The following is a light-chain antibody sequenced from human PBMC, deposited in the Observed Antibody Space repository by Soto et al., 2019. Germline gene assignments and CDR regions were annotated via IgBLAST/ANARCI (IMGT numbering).Light chain of an antibody. CDR3: QQYDGSPLT. CDR1: QSLSINS. CDR2: GAS. Sequence: EIVLTQSPGTLSFSAGERATLSSRASQSLSINSLAWYQQKPGQSPRLLVYGASTRDTGIPDRFRGSGSGTDFALTISSLEPEDFAMYYCQQYDGSPLTFGPGTKVDIK. J-gene: IGKJ3*01. V-gene: IGKV3-20*01.